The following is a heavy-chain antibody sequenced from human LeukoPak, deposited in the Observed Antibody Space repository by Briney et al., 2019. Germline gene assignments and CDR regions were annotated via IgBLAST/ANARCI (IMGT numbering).Heavy chain of an antibody. Sequence: GGSLRLSCASSGFTFSSYEMNWVRQAPGKGLEWVSYISSSGSTIYYADSVKGRFTISRDNAKNSLYLQMNSLRAEDTAVYYCARDRYDYVWGSYRRPFHFDYWGQGTLVTVSS. CDR1: GFTFSSYE. CDR3: ARDRYDYVWGSYRRPFHFDY. V-gene: IGHV3-48*03. CDR2: ISSSGSTI. D-gene: IGHD3-16*02. J-gene: IGHJ4*02.